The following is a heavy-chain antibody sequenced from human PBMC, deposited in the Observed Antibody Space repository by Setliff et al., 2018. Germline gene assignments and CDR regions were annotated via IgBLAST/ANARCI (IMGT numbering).Heavy chain of an antibody. CDR1: GYTFTGYY. V-gene: IGHV1-2*04. CDR2: INPNSGGT. CDR3: ARQVLWLDAFDI. D-gene: IGHD3-10*01. Sequence: GASVKVSCKASGYTFTGYYMHWVRQAPGQGLEWMGWINPNSGGTNYAQKFQGWVTMTRDTSTSTVYMELSSLRSEDTAVYYCARQVLWLDAFDIWGQGTMVTVSS. J-gene: IGHJ3*02.